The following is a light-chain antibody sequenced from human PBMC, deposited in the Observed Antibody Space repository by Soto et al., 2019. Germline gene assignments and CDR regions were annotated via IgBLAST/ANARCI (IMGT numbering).Light chain of an antibody. CDR1: QTVTST. V-gene: IGKV3-20*01. CDR3: QQYGSYPLT. CDR2: GAS. Sequence: DTVLTQSPGTLSLSPGERVTLSCRASQTVTSTLAWYQQKPGQAPRLLIFGASSRATGIPDRFSGSGSGTDFTLTISRLEPEDFALYYCQQYGSYPLTLGGGTKVDIK. J-gene: IGKJ4*01.